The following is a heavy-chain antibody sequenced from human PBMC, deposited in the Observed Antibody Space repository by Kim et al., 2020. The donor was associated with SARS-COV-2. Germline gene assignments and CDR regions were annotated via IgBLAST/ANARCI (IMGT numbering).Heavy chain of an antibody. J-gene: IGHJ5*02. CDR3: VKDGPDYSKALWFDP. D-gene: IGHD4-4*01. CDR2: ISWNSGSI. Sequence: GGSLRLSCAASGFTFDDYAMHWVRQAPGKGLEWVSGISWNSGSIGYADSVKGRFTISRDNAKNSLYLQMNSLRAEDTALYYCVKDGPDYSKALWFDPWGQGTLVTVSS. CDR1: GFTFDDYA. V-gene: IGHV3-9*01.